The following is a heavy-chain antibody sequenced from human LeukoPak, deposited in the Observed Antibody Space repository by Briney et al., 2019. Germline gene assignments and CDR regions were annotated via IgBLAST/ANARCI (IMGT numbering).Heavy chain of an antibody. D-gene: IGHD3-22*01. CDR3: ARSRRHYTTMIVVANNWFDP. J-gene: IGHJ5*02. CDR2: INHSGST. Sequence: SETLSLTCADYGGSFSGYYWSWIRQPPGKGLEWIGEINHSGSTNYNPSLKSRVTISVDTSKNQFSLKLSSVTAADTAVYYCARSRRHYTTMIVVANNWFDPWGQGTLVTVSS. CDR1: GGSFSGYY. V-gene: IGHV4-34*01.